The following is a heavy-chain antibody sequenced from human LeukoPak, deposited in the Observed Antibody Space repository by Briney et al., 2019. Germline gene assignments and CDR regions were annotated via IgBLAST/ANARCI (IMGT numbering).Heavy chain of an antibody. V-gene: IGHV4-30-2*01. Sequence: ASETLSLTCAVSGGSISSGGYSWSWIRQPPGKGLEWIGYIYHSGSTYYNPSLKSRVTISVDRSKNQFSLKLSSVTAADTAVYYCARRSPDYGDYVPNWFDPWGQGTLVTVSS. D-gene: IGHD4-17*01. CDR3: ARRSPDYGDYVPNWFDP. CDR1: GGSISSGGYS. J-gene: IGHJ5*02. CDR2: IYHSGST.